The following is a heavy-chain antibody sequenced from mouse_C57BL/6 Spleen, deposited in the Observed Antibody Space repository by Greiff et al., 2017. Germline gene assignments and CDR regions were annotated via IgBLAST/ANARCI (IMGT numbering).Heavy chain of an antibody. V-gene: IGHV1-61*01. J-gene: IGHJ2*01. CDR2: IYPSDSET. CDR3: ARDDYDGGYFDY. D-gene: IGHD2-4*01. CDR1: GYTFTSYW. Sequence: VQLQQPGAELVRPGSSVKLSCKASGYTFTSYWMDWVKQRPGQGLEWIGNIYPSDSETHYNQKFKDKATLTVDKSSSTAYMQLSSLTSEDSAVYYCARDDYDGGYFDYWGQGTTLTVSS.